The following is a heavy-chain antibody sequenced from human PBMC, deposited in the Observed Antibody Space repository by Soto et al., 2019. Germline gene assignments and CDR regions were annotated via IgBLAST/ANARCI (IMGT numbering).Heavy chain of an antibody. CDR1: GGSISSSNW. CDR2: IYHSGST. V-gene: IGHV4-4*02. CDR3: ARDSSYLSSSWTHTGGYYYYGMDV. D-gene: IGHD6-13*01. Sequence: QVQLQESGPGLVKPSGTLSLTCAVSGGSISSSNWWSWVRQPPGKGLEWIGEIYHSGSTNYNPSLKSRVTISVDKSKNQFSLKLSSVTAADTAVYYCARDSSYLSSSWTHTGGYYYYGMDVWGQGTTVTVSS. J-gene: IGHJ6*02.